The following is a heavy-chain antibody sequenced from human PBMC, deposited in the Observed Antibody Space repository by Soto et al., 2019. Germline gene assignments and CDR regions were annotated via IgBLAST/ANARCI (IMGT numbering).Heavy chain of an antibody. CDR2: INAGNGNT. J-gene: IGHJ4*02. Sequence: QVQLVQSGAEMKRPGASVKLSCKASGYTFTEYAIHWVRQAPGQRLECMGWINAGNGNTRYSQKFQGRVTITRDTSATTGYMELSSLTSEDTAVYYCARGRPIDYWGQGTLVTVSS. CDR1: GYTFTEYA. CDR3: ARGRPIDY. V-gene: IGHV1-3*01.